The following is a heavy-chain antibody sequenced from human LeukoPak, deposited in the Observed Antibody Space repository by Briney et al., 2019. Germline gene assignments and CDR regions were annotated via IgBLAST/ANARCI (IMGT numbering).Heavy chain of an antibody. D-gene: IGHD3-10*01. CDR1: GFTFSSYW. J-gene: IGHJ4*02. V-gene: IGHV3-7*01. CDR2: IKQDGSEK. Sequence: PGGSLRLSCAASGFTFSSYWMSWVRQAPGKGLEGVANIKQDGSEKYYVDSVKGRFTISRDNAKNSLYLQMNSLRAEDTAVYYCARDLYYYGSGEEYYFNYWGQGTLVTVSS. CDR3: ARDLYYYGSGEEYYFNY.